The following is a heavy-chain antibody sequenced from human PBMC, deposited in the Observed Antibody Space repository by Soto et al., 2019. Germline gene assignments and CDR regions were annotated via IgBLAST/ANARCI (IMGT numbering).Heavy chain of an antibody. V-gene: IGHV4-34*01. CDR3: ARVDDY. J-gene: IGHJ4*02. CDR2: INHRGSI. Sequence: QVQLQQWGAGLLKPSETLSLTCAVYGGSFSGYYWSWIRQPPGKGLEWIGEINHRGSIKYNPSLKSRLTISVDTSKNQFSLRLSSVTDADTAVYYCARVDDYWGQGSLVTVSA. CDR1: GGSFSGYY.